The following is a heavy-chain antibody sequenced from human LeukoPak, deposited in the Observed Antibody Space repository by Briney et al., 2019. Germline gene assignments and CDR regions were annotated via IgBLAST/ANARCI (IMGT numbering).Heavy chain of an antibody. J-gene: IGHJ4*02. CDR2: ISSSGSTI. Sequence: PGGSLRLSCAASGFTFSSYEMNWVRQAPGKGLEWVSYISSSGSTIYYADSVKGRFTISRDNAKNSLYLQMNSLRAEGTAVYYCARDMVRGVIIDYWGQGTLVTVSS. CDR1: GFTFSSYE. V-gene: IGHV3-48*03. CDR3: ARDMVRGVIIDY. D-gene: IGHD3-10*01.